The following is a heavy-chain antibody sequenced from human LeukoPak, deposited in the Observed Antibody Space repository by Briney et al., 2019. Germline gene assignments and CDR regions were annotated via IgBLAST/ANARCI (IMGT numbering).Heavy chain of an antibody. J-gene: IGHJ6*02. CDR1: GFTFSSYA. CDR2: ISGSGGGT. CDR3: AKGASYSSSWYDPGYYGMDV. Sequence: GGSLRLSCAASGFTFSSYAMSWVRQAPGKGLEWVSAISGSGGGTYYADSVKGRFTISRDNSKNTLYLQMNSLRAEDTAVYYCAKGASYSSSWYDPGYYGMDVWGQGTTVTVSS. D-gene: IGHD6-13*01. V-gene: IGHV3-23*01.